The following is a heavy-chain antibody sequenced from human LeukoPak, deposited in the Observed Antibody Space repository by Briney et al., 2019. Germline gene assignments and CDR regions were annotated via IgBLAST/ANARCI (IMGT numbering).Heavy chain of an antibody. D-gene: IGHD3-10*01. CDR3: ARDSSYYYGSGSPLDY. CDR2: ISSSSSTI. Sequence: GGSLRLSCAASGFTFSRYSMNWVRQAPGKGLEWVSHISSSSSTIYYADSVKGRFTISRDNAKNSLYLQMNSLRAEDTAVYYCARDSSYYYGSGSPLDYRGQGTLVTVSS. J-gene: IGHJ4*02. V-gene: IGHV3-48*04. CDR1: GFTFSRYS.